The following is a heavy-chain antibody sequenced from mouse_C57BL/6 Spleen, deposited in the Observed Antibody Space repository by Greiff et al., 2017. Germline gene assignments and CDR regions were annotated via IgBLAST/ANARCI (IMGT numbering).Heavy chain of an antibody. Sequence: EVKVVESGGGLVKPGGSLKLSCAASGFTFSDYGMHWVRQAPEKGLEWVAYISSGSSTIYYADTVKGRFTISRDNAKNTLFLQMTSLRSEDTAMYYCARLYYDYDGPYAMDYWGQGTSVTVAS. D-gene: IGHD2-4*01. V-gene: IGHV5-17*01. CDR2: ISSGSSTI. CDR1: GFTFSDYG. CDR3: ARLYYDYDGPYAMDY. J-gene: IGHJ4*01.